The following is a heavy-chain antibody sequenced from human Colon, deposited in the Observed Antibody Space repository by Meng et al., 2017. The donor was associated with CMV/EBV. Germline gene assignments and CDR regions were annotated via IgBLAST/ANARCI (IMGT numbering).Heavy chain of an antibody. D-gene: IGHD2-21*01. V-gene: IGHV3-74*01. CDR3: ARDRCGINGCHNDADI. J-gene: IGHJ3*02. CDR1: GFDFSSYG. CDR2: IHGDGRIH. Sequence: GGSLRLSCAASGFDFSSYGMRWVRQVPGKGLEWISLIHGDGRIHINADAAKGRFTISRDNSKRSSYLQLSGLRADDTAVYYCARDRCGINGCHNDADIWGQGTMVTVSS.